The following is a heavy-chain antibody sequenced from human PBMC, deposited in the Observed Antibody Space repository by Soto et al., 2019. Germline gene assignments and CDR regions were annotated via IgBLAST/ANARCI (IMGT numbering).Heavy chain of an antibody. D-gene: IGHD3-16*01. V-gene: IGHV3-23*01. CDR1: GFIFRSTA. CDR2: ISGSGVST. Sequence: EVELLESGGGLSPPGGSLRLSCAASGFIFRSTAMAWVRQAQGKGLEWVSHISGSGVSTYFSDSVKGRFTISRDNSNNTLYLQMNSLRAEDTAVYFCAAVMGSDYDYVWGSLTFDDWGQGTLVTVSS. CDR3: AAVMGSDYDYVWGSLTFDD. J-gene: IGHJ4*02.